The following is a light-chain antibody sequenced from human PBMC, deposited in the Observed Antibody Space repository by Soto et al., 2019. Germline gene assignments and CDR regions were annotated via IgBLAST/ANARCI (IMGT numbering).Light chain of an antibody. Sequence: QSVLTQPPSVSAAPGQKVTISCSGSSSNIGNNYVSWYQHFPGTAPKLLIYDNNKRPSGIPDRFSGSKSGTSATLGITGLQTGDEADYYCGTWDSLLRDVVFGGGTKLTVL. V-gene: IGLV1-51*01. CDR2: DNN. J-gene: IGLJ2*01. CDR1: SSNIGNNY. CDR3: GTWDSLLRDVV.